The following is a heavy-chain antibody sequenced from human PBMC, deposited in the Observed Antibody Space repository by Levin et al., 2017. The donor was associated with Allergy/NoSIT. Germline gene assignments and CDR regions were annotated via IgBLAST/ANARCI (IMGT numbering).Heavy chain of an antibody. D-gene: IGHD3-22*01. Sequence: SETLSLTCTVSGGSISSSSYYWGWLRQPPGKGLEWIGSIYYSGSTYYNPSLKSRVSISVDTSKNQFSLKLSSVTAADTAVYFCARLSGYYYGDLDNWGQGTLVTVSS. V-gene: IGHV4-39*07. J-gene: IGHJ4*02. CDR1: GGSISSSSYY. CDR2: IYYSGST. CDR3: ARLSGYYYGDLDN.